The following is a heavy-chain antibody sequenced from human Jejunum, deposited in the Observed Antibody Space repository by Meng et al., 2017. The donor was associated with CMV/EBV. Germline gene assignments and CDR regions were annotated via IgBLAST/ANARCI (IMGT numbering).Heavy chain of an antibody. J-gene: IGHJ4*02. CDR1: SYYT. CDR3: ARVGGKASFREGGYYFDF. D-gene: IGHD2-15*01. Sequence: SYYTSNWGRQARVERLEWVSSISSSSSYIYYADSVRGRFTVSRDKAKNSLYLQMNSLRAEDTAVYYCARVGGKASFREGGYYFDFWGQGTLVTVSS. V-gene: IGHV3-21*01. CDR2: ISSSSSYI.